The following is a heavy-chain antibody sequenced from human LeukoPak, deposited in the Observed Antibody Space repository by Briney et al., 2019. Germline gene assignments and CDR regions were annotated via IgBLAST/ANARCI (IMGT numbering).Heavy chain of an antibody. V-gene: IGHV3-7*01. J-gene: IGHJ4*02. CDR2: TRQDGSEK. D-gene: IGHD6-19*01. Sequence: SGGSLRLSCAASGFSFSSYWMSWVRQAPGKGLEWVANTRQDGSEKDYVDSVKGRFTISRDNAKNSVYLQMNSLRAEDTAVYYGARGFSGWSFDYWGQGTLVTVSS. CDR3: ARGFSGWSFDY. CDR1: GFSFSSYW.